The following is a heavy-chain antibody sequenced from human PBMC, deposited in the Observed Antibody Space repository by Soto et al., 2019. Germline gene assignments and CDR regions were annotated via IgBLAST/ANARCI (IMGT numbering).Heavy chain of an antibody. J-gene: IGHJ4*02. CDR3: ARPVEMATISRSYLFY. V-gene: IGHV1-69*13. D-gene: IGHD5-12*01. CDR1: GGTFSNYA. Sequence: SVKVSCKASGGTFSNYAINWVRQAPGQGLEWMGGITPIFGTANYVQKFQGRVTITADESTSTAYLDLSSLRSEDTAVYYCARPVEMATISRSYLFYWGQGTLVTVS. CDR2: ITPIFGTA.